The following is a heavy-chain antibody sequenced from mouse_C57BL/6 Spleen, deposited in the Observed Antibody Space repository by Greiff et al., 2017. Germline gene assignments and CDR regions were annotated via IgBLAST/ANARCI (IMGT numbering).Heavy chain of an antibody. CDR1: GYTFTDYY. Sequence: EVQLQQSGPELVKPGASVKISCKASGYTFTDYYMNWVKQSHGKSLEWIGDINPNNGGTSYNQKFKGKATLTVDKSSSTAYMELRSLTSEDSAVYYCARGGTVIVTGTRAMDYWGQGTSVTVSS. CDR2: INPNNGGT. V-gene: IGHV1-26*01. J-gene: IGHJ4*01. D-gene: IGHD4-1*01. CDR3: ARGGTVIVTGTRAMDY.